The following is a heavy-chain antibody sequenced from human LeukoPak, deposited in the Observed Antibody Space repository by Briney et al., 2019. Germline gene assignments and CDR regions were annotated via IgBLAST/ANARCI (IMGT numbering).Heavy chain of an antibody. CDR2: ISSSSSYI. V-gene: IGHV3-21*01. CDR3: ARLGYSSGWDKNYFGY. Sequence: GGSLRLSCEASGFTFSSYSMNWVRQAPGKGLEWVSSISSSSSYIYYADSVKGRFTISRDNAKNSLYLQMNSLRAEDTAVYYCARLGYSSGWDKNYFGYWGQGTLVTVSS. D-gene: IGHD6-19*01. J-gene: IGHJ4*02. CDR1: GFTFSSYS.